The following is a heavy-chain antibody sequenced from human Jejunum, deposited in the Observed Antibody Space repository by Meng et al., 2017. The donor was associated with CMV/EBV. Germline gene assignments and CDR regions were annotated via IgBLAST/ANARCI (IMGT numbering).Heavy chain of an antibody. CDR3: VRGDSGYDLTVFDV. V-gene: IGHV3-21*01. CDR2: ISTGSSFI. D-gene: IGHD5-12*01. CDR1: GFSLRLFG. J-gene: IGHJ3*01. Sequence: GFSLRLFGMNWVRQAPGKGLEWVSCISTGSSFIHYADSIKDRFVISRDNAKNSLYLQMDSLRAEDTAVYYCVRGDSGYDLTVFDVWGQGTMVTVSS.